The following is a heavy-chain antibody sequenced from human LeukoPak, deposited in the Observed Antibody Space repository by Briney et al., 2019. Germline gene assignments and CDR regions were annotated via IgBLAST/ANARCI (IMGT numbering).Heavy chain of an antibody. CDR3: AKASGFFKVDY. CDR1: GFTFSSYG. Sequence: GGSLRLSCAASGFTFSSYGMHWVRQAPGKGLEWVAVISYDGSNKYYADSVKGRFTISRDNSKNTLYLLMNSLRAEDTAVYYCAKASGFFKVDYWGQGTLVTVSS. D-gene: IGHD3-3*01. J-gene: IGHJ4*02. CDR2: ISYDGSNK. V-gene: IGHV3-30*18.